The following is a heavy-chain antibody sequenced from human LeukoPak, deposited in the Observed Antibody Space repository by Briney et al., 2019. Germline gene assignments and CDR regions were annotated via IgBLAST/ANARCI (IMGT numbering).Heavy chain of an antibody. D-gene: IGHD3-16*01. V-gene: IGHV4-30-2*01. J-gene: IGHJ4*02. CDR1: GGSISSGGYS. CDR3: XXXXXXXXXTPLGADY. CDR2: IYHSGST. Sequence: PSETLSLTCAVSGGSISSGGYSWNWIRQPPGKGLEWIGYIYHSGSTYYNPSLKSRVTISVDRSKNHFSLKLSSVTAADTAVYYXXXXXXXXXXTPLGADYWGQGTLVTVSS.